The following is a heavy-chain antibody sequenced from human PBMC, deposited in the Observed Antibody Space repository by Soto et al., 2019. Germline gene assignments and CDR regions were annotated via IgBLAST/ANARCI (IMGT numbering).Heavy chain of an antibody. J-gene: IGHJ3*02. Sequence: SGPTLVNPTQTLTLTCTFSGFSLSTSGVGVGWIRQPPGKALEWLALIYWNDDKRYSPSLKSRLTITKDTSKNQVVLTMTNMDLVDTATYSCAHSGRTYYDFWSVYTRNADAFDIWGQGQWSPSPQ. CDR2: IYWNDDK. D-gene: IGHD3-3*01. CDR3: AHSGRTYYDFWSVYTRNADAFDI. CDR1: GFSLSTSGVG. V-gene: IGHV2-5*01.